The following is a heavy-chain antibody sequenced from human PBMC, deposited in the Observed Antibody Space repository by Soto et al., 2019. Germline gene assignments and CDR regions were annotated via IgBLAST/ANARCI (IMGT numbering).Heavy chain of an antibody. Sequence: PGGSLRLSCAACGFTFSNSAMSGVRQAQGKGLEWVSTISGTGGNTYYTDSVKGRFTISRDNSKNSLYLQMNSLRAEDTAVYYCARGPWFKSSSWYGGAFDIWGQGTMVTVSS. J-gene: IGHJ3*02. CDR1: GFTFSNSA. CDR2: ISGTGGNT. CDR3: ARGPWFKSSSWYGGAFDI. V-gene: IGHV3-23*01. D-gene: IGHD6-13*01.